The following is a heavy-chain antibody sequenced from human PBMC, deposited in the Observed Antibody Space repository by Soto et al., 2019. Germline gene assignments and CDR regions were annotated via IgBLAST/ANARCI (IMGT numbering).Heavy chain of an antibody. V-gene: IGHV3-72*01. J-gene: IGHJ4*02. CDR3: ARVATAYNYDY. CDR1: GFTFSDHY. D-gene: IGHD2-21*02. Sequence: EVQLVESGGGLVQPGGSLRLSCAASGFTFSDHYMDWVRQAPGKGLEWVGRSRKKVNSYTTEYAASVKGRFTITKDDSKNSLYLQMNSLKTEDTAFYYCARVATAYNYDYWGQGTLVTVSS. CDR2: SRKKVNSYTT.